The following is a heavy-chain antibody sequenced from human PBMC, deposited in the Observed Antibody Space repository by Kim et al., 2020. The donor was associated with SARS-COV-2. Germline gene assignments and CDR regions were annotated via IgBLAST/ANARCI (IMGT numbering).Heavy chain of an antibody. V-gene: IGHV1-69*13. Sequence: SVKVSCKASGGTFSSYAISWVRQAPGQGLEWMGGIIPIFGTANYAQKFQGRVTITADESTSTAYMELSSLRSEDTAVYYCARVRGSDCSGGSCYSQRGAFDYWGQGTLVTVSS. J-gene: IGHJ4*02. CDR3: ARVRGSDCSGGSCYSQRGAFDY. CDR2: IIPIFGTA. CDR1: GGTFSSYA. D-gene: IGHD2-15*01.